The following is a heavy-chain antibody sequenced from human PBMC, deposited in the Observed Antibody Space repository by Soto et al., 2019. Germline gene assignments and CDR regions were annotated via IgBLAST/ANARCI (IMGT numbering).Heavy chain of an antibody. V-gene: IGHV2-5*02. CDR2: IYWDDDN. CDR3: AHRRVINVLSNWFDP. J-gene: IGHJ5*02. Sequence: QITLKESGPTLVKPTQTLTLTCTFSGFSLSTSGVGVGWIRQPPVKALEWLALIYWDDDNRYSPSLKSRLTITKDTAKNQVVLTMTNMDPVDTATYCCAHRRVINVLSNWFDPWGQGTLVTVSS. CDR1: GFSLSTSGVG. D-gene: IGHD2-8*01.